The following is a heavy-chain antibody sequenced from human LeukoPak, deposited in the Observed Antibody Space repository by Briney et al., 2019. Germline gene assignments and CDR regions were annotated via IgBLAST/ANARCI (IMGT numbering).Heavy chain of an antibody. D-gene: IGHD2-8*01. J-gene: IGHJ4*02. V-gene: IGHV1-69*13. CDR2: IIPIFGTA. CDR1: GYTFTTYG. CDR3: AWGVMVYAIAPYFDY. Sequence: SVKVSCKASGYTFTTYGMSWVRQAPGQGLEWMGGIIPIFGTANYAQKFQGRVTITADESTSTAYMELSSLRSEDTAVYYCAWGVMVYAIAPYFDYWGQGTLVTVSS.